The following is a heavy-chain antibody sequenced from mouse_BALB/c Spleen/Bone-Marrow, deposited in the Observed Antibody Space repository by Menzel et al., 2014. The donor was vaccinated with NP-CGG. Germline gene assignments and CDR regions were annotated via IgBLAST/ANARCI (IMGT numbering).Heavy chain of an antibody. D-gene: IGHD1-1*01. CDR3: ARVYGWYFDV. CDR2: INNNGGST. J-gene: IGHJ1*01. Sequence: EVQGVESGGGLVQPGGSLKLSCVASGFTFSSYGMSWVRPTPDKRLELVATINNNGGSTYYPDSVKGQFTISRDNAKNTLYLQMSSLKSEDTATYYCARVYGWYFDVWGAGTTVTVSS. CDR1: GFTFSSYG. V-gene: IGHV5-6-3*01.